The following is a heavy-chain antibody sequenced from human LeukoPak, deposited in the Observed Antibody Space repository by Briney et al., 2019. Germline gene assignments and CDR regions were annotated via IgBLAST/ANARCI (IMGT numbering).Heavy chain of an antibody. Sequence: HPGGSLRLSCAVSGFTFSNYWMSWVRQAPGKGLEWVASIKQDGSEKDYVDSVKGRFTISRDNAKNSLYLQMNSLRAEDTAMYYCARDTRGESDYWGHGTLVTVSS. V-gene: IGHV3-7*01. CDR1: GFTFSNYW. CDR3: ARDTRGESDY. CDR2: IKQDGSEK. D-gene: IGHD2-2*01. J-gene: IGHJ4*01.